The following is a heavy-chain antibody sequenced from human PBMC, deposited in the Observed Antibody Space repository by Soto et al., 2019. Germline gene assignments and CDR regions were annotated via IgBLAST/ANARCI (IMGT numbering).Heavy chain of an antibody. CDR3: ANGRATYGLLTHDY. D-gene: IGHD3-9*01. V-gene: IGHV3-23*01. CDR2: LTGSSSNT. CDR1: VFSFRNYA. J-gene: IGHJ4*02. Sequence: RGSLLLSCVSSVFSFRNYAMSRVRQAPGKGLEWISTLTGSSSNTYYADSVKGRFAISRDNSRNTLYLQMHSLTAEDTAVYYCANGRATYGLLTHDYWGQGTMVTVSS.